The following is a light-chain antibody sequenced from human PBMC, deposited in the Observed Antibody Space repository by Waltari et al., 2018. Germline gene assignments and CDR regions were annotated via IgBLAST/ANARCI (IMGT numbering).Light chain of an antibody. CDR2: RAS. CDR1: HSVSDF. Sequence: DIQMTQSPSTLSASVGDRVTITCRASHSVSDFLAWHQQKPGKAPKVLIYRASNLASGVPSRFSGSGSGTEFTLTISSLQPDDFATYDCHQYDNRWTFGQGTTVEI. CDR3: HQYDNRWT. J-gene: IGKJ1*01. V-gene: IGKV1-5*03.